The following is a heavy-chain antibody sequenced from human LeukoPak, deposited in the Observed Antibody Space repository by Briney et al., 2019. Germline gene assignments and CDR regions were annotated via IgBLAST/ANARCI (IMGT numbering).Heavy chain of an antibody. CDR1: GGSISTYH. V-gene: IGHV4-59*01. CDR2: MQSSGIS. D-gene: IGHD5-18*01. J-gene: IGHJ4*02. CDR3: ARDKRHSYGRYFDP. Sequence: PSETLSLICSVSGGSISTYHWNWIRKPPGKGLEWIGYMQSSGISKYNPSLKSRVNIFVDTSKNQFVLNLRSVTAADTAVYYCARDKRHSYGRYFDPWGQGMLVTVSS.